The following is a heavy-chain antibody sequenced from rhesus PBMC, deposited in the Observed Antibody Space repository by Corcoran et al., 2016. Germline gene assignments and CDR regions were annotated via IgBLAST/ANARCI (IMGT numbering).Heavy chain of an antibody. D-gene: IGHD3-28*01. CDR3: ARRAYYYGSGYYYFDY. CDR1: GGSISSNY. V-gene: IGHV4-160*01. Sequence: QVQLQESGPGLVKPSETLSLTCAVSGGSISSNYWSWIRQAPGKGLEWIGRIYGSGGSTDYNPSLKSRVTISTDTSKNQFSLKLSSVTAADTAVYYCARRAYYYGSGYYYFDYWGQGVLVTVSS. J-gene: IGHJ4*01. CDR2: IYGSGGST.